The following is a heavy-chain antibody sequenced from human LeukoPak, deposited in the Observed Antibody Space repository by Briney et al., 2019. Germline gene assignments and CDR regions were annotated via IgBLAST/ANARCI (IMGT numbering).Heavy chain of an antibody. J-gene: IGHJ4*02. Sequence: ASVQVSCKPSGYTFTSYGVHWVRQAPGQGLEWMGWVNAYSGYTKYAQSLQDRFTLTTDTSTTTAYMELRSLTSDDTAIYYCAREFYYGGNFPLFDYWGQGTLVTVSS. CDR2: VNAYSGYT. V-gene: IGHV1-18*01. CDR3: AREFYYGGNFPLFDY. CDR1: GYTFTSYG. D-gene: IGHD4-23*01.